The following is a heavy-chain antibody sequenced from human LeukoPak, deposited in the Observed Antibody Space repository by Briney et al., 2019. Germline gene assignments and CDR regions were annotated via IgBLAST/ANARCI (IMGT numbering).Heavy chain of an antibody. J-gene: IGHJ6*02. CDR1: GFTFSYYA. CDR3: ARLWAYGMDV. D-gene: IGHD1-26*01. Sequence: GGSLRLSCAASGFTFSYYAMSWVRQAPGKGLEWVSVIYSGGSTYYADSVKGRFTISRDNSKNTLYLQMNSLRAEDTAVYYCARLWAYGMDVWGQGTTVIVSS. V-gene: IGHV3-66*04. CDR2: IYSGGST.